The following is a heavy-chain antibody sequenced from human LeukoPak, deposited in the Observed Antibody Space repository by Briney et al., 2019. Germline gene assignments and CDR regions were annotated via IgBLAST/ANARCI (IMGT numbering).Heavy chain of an antibody. Sequence: PGGSLRLSCVASGLTFSTSDTSWVRQAPGKWPEWLSLIVQSGTTYYAESVEGRFTISRDNSQNTVFMQMNSLRAEDTAVYYCATRPTPRDRDFWGQGTLVTVSS. CDR1: GLTFSTSD. J-gene: IGHJ4*02. CDR2: IVQSGTT. CDR3: ATRPTPRDRDF. D-gene: IGHD5-24*01. V-gene: IGHV3-23*01.